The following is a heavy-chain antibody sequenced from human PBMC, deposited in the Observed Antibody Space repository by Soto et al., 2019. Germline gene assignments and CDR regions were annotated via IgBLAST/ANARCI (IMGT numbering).Heavy chain of an antibody. CDR1: GLTFSNYG. V-gene: IGHV3-23*01. D-gene: IGHD6-19*01. CDR3: VKEASRWDSRGSFDF. CDR2: ISGTVGSA. Sequence: PGGSLRLSCAASGLTFSNYGMNWVRQAPGKGLEWVGGISGTVGSAYHADSVKGRLTISRDNSKNTLYLQMNSLRAEDTAIYYCVKEASRWDSRGSFDFWGRGRMVPVSS. J-gene: IGHJ3*01.